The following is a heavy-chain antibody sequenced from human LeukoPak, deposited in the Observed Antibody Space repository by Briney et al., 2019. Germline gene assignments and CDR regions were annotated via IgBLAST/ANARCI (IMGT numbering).Heavy chain of an antibody. V-gene: IGHV3-30*03. CDR1: GFTFSSYG. CDR3: AREMGRAAAGPYFDY. CDR2: ISYDGSNK. J-gene: IGHJ4*02. D-gene: IGHD6-13*01. Sequence: GGSLRLSCAASGFTFSSYGMHWVRQAPGKGLEWVAVISYDGSNKYYADSVKGRFTISRDNSKNTLYLQMNSLRAEDTAVYYCAREMGRAAAGPYFDYWGQGTLVTVSS.